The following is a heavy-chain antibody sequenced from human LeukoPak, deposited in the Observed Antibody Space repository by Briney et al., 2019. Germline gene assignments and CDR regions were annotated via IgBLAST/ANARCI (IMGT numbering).Heavy chain of an antibody. CDR2: INHSGST. D-gene: IGHD3-10*01. CDR3: ARGANYYGSGSYRSFDY. J-gene: IGHJ4*02. CDR1: GGSFSGYY. V-gene: IGHV4-34*01. Sequence: SETLSLTCAVYGGSFSGYYWSWIRQPPGKGLEWIGEINHSGSTNYNPPLKSRVTISVDTSKNQFSLKLSPVTAADTAVYYCARGANYYGSGSYRSFDYWGQGTLVTVSS.